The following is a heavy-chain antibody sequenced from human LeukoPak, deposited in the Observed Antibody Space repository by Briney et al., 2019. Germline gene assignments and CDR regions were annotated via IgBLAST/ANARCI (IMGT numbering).Heavy chain of an antibody. J-gene: IGHJ3*02. V-gene: IGHV4-61*01. Sequence: SETLSLTCTVSGYSISSGYYWSWIRQPPGKGLEWIGYIYYSGSTNYNPSLKSRVTISVDTSKNQFSLKLSSVTAADTAVYYCARRVAYYDSSGYRKGYIGAFDIWGQGTMVTVSS. CDR1: GYSISSGYY. CDR2: IYYSGST. CDR3: ARRVAYYDSSGYRKGYIGAFDI. D-gene: IGHD3-22*01.